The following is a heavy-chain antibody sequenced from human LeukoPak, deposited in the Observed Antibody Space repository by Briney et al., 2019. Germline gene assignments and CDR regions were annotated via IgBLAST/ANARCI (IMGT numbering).Heavy chain of an antibody. CDR1: GFTFSSYG. Sequence: GGSLRLFCAASGFTFSSYGMHWVRQAPGKGLEWVAVISYDGSNKYYADSVKGRFTISRDNSKNTLYLQMNSLRAEDTAVYYCAKESGRDGYNFADYWGQGTLVTVSS. V-gene: IGHV3-30*18. CDR3: AKESGRDGYNFADY. J-gene: IGHJ4*02. CDR2: ISYDGSNK. D-gene: IGHD5-24*01.